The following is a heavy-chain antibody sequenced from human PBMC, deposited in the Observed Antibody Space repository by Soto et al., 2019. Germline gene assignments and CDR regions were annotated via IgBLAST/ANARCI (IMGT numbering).Heavy chain of an antibody. CDR1: GYTFTSYG. CDR2: ISAYNGNT. V-gene: IGHV1-18*01. Sequence: QVQLVQSGAEVKKPGASVKVSCKASGYTFTSYGISWVRQAPGQGLEWMGWISAYNGNTNHAQKLQGRVTMTTDTPTSRASMRLRGLKSGNTAVYYFAGPGAGGSAYNWFNPWAKGSLVTVAS. J-gene: IGHJ5*02. D-gene: IGHD3-10*01. CDR3: AGPGAGGSAYNWFNP.